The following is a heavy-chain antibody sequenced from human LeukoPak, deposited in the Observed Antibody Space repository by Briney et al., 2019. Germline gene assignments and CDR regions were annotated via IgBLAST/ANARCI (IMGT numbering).Heavy chain of an antibody. CDR2: MNPNSGNT. Sequence: ASVKVSCKASGYTFTSYDINWVRQATGQGLEWMGWMNPNSGNTGYAQKFQGRATMTRNTSISTAYTELSSLRSEDTAVYYCARGVAHRYDYIWGSYRYGRYYFDYWGQGTLVTVSS. CDR3: ARGVAHRYDYIWGSYRYGRYYFDY. J-gene: IGHJ4*02. CDR1: GYTFTSYD. D-gene: IGHD3-16*02. V-gene: IGHV1-8*01.